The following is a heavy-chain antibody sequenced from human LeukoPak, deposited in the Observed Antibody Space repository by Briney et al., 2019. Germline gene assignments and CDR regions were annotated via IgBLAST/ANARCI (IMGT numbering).Heavy chain of an antibody. Sequence: GGSLRLSCAASGFTFSSFAMNWVRQAPGKGLEWVSGISGSGISRGYADSVKGRFTISRDNSKNTVLLQMDSPRAEDTAIYYCAERSGVYSDNSGVFDYWGQGSLVTVSS. V-gene: IGHV3-23*01. CDR2: ISGSGISR. J-gene: IGHJ4*02. CDR1: GFTFSSFA. CDR3: AERSGVYSDNSGVFDY. D-gene: IGHD4-11*01.